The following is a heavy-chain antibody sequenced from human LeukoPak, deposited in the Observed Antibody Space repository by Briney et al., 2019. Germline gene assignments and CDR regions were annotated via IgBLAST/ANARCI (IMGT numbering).Heavy chain of an antibody. CDR3: AKGPLRGTAAAIDY. CDR2: ISHDGRNI. D-gene: IGHD2-2*01. Sequence: RPGVSLRLSCAASGFTFDNYGMHWVRQAPGKGLEWVAVISHDGRNIHYPDSVTGRFTISRDISTDTLWLQMDSLRTEDTAAYYCAKGPLRGTAAAIDYWGQGTLVTVSS. CDR1: GFTFDNYG. J-gene: IGHJ4*02. V-gene: IGHV3-30*18.